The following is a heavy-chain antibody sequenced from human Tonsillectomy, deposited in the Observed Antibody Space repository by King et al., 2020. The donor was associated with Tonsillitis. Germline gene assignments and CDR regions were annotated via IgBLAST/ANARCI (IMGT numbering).Heavy chain of an antibody. J-gene: IGHJ4*02. CDR1: GGSLSSSSYY. V-gene: IGHV4-39*01. Sequence: LQLQESGPGLVKTSETLSLTCIVSGGSLSSSSYYWGWIRQPPGKGLEWIGSLFYSGSTYYNPSLRSRVTISVDTPKNQFSLRLSSVTAAETAVYYCASRTYDYDTSAYFLDYWGQGTLVTVSS. CDR2: LFYSGST. D-gene: IGHD3-22*01. CDR3: ASRTYDYDTSAYFLDY.